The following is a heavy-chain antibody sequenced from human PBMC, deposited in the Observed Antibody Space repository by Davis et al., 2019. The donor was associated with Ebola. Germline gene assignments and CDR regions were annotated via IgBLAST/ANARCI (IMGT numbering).Heavy chain of an antibody. J-gene: IGHJ6*02. CDR1: GGTFSSYA. Sequence: SVKVSCKASGGTFSSYAISWVRQAPGQGLEWMGGIIPIFGTANYAQKFQGRVTITADESTSTAYMELSSLRSEDTAVYYCASSITMVRGVIHYYYGMDVWGQGTTVTVSS. D-gene: IGHD3-10*01. CDR3: ASSITMVRGVIHYYYGMDV. V-gene: IGHV1-69*13. CDR2: IIPIFGTA.